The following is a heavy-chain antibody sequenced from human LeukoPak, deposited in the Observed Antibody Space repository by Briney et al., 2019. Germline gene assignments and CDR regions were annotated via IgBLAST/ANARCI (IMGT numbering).Heavy chain of an antibody. Sequence: SETLSLTCAVYGGSFSGYYWSWIRQPPGKGLEWIGEINHSGSTNYNPSLKSRVTISVDMSKNQFSLKLSSVTAADTAVYYCARHSGWFDPWGQGTLVTVSS. CDR2: INHSGST. J-gene: IGHJ5*02. V-gene: IGHV4-34*01. CDR1: GGSFSGYY. D-gene: IGHD3-10*01. CDR3: ARHSGWFDP.